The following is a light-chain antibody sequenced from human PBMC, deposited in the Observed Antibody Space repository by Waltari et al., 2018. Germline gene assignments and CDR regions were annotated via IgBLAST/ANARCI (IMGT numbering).Light chain of an antibody. CDR1: SGSVSSTSY. J-gene: IGLJ3*02. V-gene: IGLV8-61*01. Sequence: QTVVTQEPSLSVSPGGTVTLTCALSSGSVSSTSYATWYRQTPGQAPRPLVYKVHSRSFGVPDRCSGSVLGNKAALTITGAQADDESDYFCSMYMGSGIWVFGGGTQLTVL. CDR2: KVH. CDR3: SMYMGSGIWV.